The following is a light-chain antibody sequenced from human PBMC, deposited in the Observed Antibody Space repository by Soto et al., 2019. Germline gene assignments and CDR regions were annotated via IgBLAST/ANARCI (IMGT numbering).Light chain of an antibody. CDR3: PQRSSWRPLRVT. CDR1: QSVSSY. CDR2: DAS. Sequence: EIVLAQSPATLSLSPGERATLSCRASQSVSSYLAWYQQKPGQDPRLLIYDASNRATGIPARFRGSGSGTVFTPTISSLEPDDFGVYYCPQRSSWRPLRVTFDGGTKVEIK. V-gene: IGKV3-11*01. J-gene: IGKJ4*01.